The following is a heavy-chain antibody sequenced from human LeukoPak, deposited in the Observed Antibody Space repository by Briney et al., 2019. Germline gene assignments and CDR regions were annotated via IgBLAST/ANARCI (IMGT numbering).Heavy chain of an antibody. D-gene: IGHD3-22*01. V-gene: IGHV1-8*03. Sequence: ASVKVSCKASGYTFTSYDINWVRQATGQGLEWMGWMNPNSGSTGYAQKFQGRVTITRNTSISTAYMELSGLRSEDTAVYYCARVVSPHYYDSSGYHYYYYYMDVWGKGTTVTVSS. CDR1: GYTFTSYD. J-gene: IGHJ6*03. CDR3: ARVVSPHYYDSSGYHYYYYYMDV. CDR2: MNPNSGST.